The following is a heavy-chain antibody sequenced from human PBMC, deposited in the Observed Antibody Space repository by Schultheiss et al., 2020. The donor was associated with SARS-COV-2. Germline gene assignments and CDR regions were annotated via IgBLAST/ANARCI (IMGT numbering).Heavy chain of an antibody. CDR1: GFTFSSYA. V-gene: IGHV3-30*15. CDR3: ARGNRYSSSWYHHFDY. J-gene: IGHJ4*02. D-gene: IGHD6-13*01. CDR2: ISYDGTNK. Sequence: GGSLRLSCAVSGFTFSSYAMHWVRQAPGKGLEWVAVISYDGTNKYYADSVKGRFTISRDNSKNTLYLQMSSLRNEDTALYYCARGNRYSSSWYHHFDYWGQGTLVTVSS.